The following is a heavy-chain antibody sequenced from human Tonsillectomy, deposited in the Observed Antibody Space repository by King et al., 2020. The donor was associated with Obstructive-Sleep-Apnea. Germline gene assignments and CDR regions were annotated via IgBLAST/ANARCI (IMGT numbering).Heavy chain of an antibody. J-gene: IGHJ4*02. CDR3: ARHRGVEDYGGYGDYFDY. CDR1: GGSINNYY. CDR2: MYYSGNT. D-gene: IGHD5-12*01. V-gene: IGHV4-59*08. Sequence: VQLQESGPGLVKPSETLSLTCSVSGGSINNYYWSWIRQPPGKGLEWIGFMYYSGNTNFNPSLKSRGTISADTSKIQFSLSPNSLTAADTAVYFCARHRGVEDYGGYGDYFDYWGQGTLVTVSS.